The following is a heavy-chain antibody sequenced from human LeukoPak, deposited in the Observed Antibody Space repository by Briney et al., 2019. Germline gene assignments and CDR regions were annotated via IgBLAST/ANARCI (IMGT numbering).Heavy chain of an antibody. Sequence: GESLKISCQGSGYSFSHHWIAWVRKMPGKGLEWMAMMYPGDSDTRYSPSFQGQVTTSVDKSISTAYLQWNSLKASDTGMYYCARRDTSGSLFWFDPWGQGTLVTVS. D-gene: IGHD3-10*01. J-gene: IGHJ5*02. V-gene: IGHV5-51*01. CDR2: MYPGDSDT. CDR1: GYSFSHHW. CDR3: ARRDTSGSLFWFDP.